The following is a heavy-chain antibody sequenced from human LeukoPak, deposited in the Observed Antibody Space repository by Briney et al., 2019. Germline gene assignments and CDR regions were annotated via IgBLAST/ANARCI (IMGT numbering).Heavy chain of an antibody. V-gene: IGHV3-23*01. CDR1: GFTFSSYA. D-gene: IGHD6-6*01. J-gene: IGHJ5*02. Sequence: GGSLRLSCAASGFTFSSYAMTWVRQPPGKGLEWVSAISGSGGSTHYADSVKGRFTISRDNSKNTLYLQMNSLRSAYTAVYYCAKGAPYSSSLSNWFDPWGQGTLVTVSS. CDR3: AKGAPYSSSLSNWFDP. CDR2: ISGSGGST.